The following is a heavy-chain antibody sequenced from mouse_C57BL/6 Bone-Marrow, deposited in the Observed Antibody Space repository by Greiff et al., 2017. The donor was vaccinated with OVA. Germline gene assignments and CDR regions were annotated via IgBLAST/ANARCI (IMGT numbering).Heavy chain of an antibody. CDR2: IRNKANGYTT. J-gene: IGHJ2*01. CDR3: ERYNDGYYDY. CDR1: GFTFTDYY. Sequence: EVHLVESGGGLVQPGGSLSLSCAASGFTFTDYYMSWVRQPPGKALEWLGFIRNKANGYTTEYSASVKGRFTISRDNSQSILYLQMNALRAEDSATYYCERYNDGYYDYWGQGTTLTVSS. D-gene: IGHD2-3*01. V-gene: IGHV7-3*01.